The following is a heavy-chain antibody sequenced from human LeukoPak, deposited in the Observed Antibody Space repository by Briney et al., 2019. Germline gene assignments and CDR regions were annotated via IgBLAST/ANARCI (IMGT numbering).Heavy chain of an antibody. CDR1: GFTFSHDG. CDR3: AKEKVRDNIYYGLDV. D-gene: IGHD2/OR15-2a*01. Sequence: GGSLRLSCAASGFTFSHDGMHWVRQAPGKGLEWVAVIAKDGSSKYYADSVKGRFTISRDNSENTLYLQMNSLRAEDTAVYYCAKEKVRDNIYYGLDVWGQGTTVTVSS. V-gene: IGHV3-30*18. CDR2: IAKDGSSK. J-gene: IGHJ6*02.